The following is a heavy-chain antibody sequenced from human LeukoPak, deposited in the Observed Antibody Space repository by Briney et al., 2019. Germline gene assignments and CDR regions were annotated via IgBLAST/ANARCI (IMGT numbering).Heavy chain of an antibody. CDR2: INPSGGST. Sequence: ASVKVSCKASGYTFTSYYMHWVRQAPGQGLEWMGIINPSGGSTSYAQKFQGRVTMTRDTSTSTVYMELSSLRSEDTAVYYYASSEWRHSSSWYKGAREGNDAFDIWGQGTMVTVSS. CDR3: ASSEWRHSSSWYKGAREGNDAFDI. J-gene: IGHJ3*02. D-gene: IGHD6-13*01. CDR1: GYTFTSYY. V-gene: IGHV1-46*01.